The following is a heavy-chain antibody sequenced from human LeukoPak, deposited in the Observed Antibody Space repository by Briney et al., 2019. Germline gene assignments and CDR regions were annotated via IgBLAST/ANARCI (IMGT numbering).Heavy chain of an antibody. CDR2: IYYSGST. J-gene: IGHJ4*02. Sequence: PSETLSLTCTVSGGSISSYYWSWIRQPPGKGLEWIGDIYYSGSTNYNPSLKSRVTISVDTSKNQFSLRLSSETAADTAVYYSARLASGSYGPLTPFDYWGQGTLVTVSS. D-gene: IGHD1-26*01. CDR1: GGSISSYY. V-gene: IGHV4-59*08. CDR3: ARLASGSYGPLTPFDY.